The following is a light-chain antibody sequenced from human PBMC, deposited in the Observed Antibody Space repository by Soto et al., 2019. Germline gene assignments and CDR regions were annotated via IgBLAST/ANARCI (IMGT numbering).Light chain of an antibody. Sequence: SALTQPASVSGSPGQSITISCTGTNSDIGGYNYVSWYRHHPGEAPKLMIYGVTNRPSGVSTRFSGSKSGNTASLTISGLQDEDEADYYCSSYTSVTIVVFGGGTKMTVL. V-gene: IGLV2-14*01. CDR1: NSDIGGYNY. J-gene: IGLJ2*01. CDR2: GVT. CDR3: SSYTSVTIVV.